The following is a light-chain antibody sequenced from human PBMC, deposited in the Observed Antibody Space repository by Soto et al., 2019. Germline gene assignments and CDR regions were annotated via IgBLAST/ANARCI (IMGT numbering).Light chain of an antibody. V-gene: IGKV3-20*01. J-gene: IGKJ1*01. CDR2: GAS. CDR1: QTIDNT. Sequence: EILLAQSPTTLSLSPGERTPLPCRASQTIDNTLAWYQRKPGQAPRLLIYGASSRATGIPDRFSGSGSGTDFTLTISRLEPEDFAVYYCQQYGSSPLWTFGQGTKVDIK. CDR3: QQYGSSPLWT.